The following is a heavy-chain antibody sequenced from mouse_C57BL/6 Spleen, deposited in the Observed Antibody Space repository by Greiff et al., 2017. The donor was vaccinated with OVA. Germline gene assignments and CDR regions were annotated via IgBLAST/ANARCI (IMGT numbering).Heavy chain of an antibody. CDR3: ARPQLRLAWCAY. CDR2: INPSTGGT. D-gene: IGHD3-2*02. V-gene: IGHV1-42*01. CDR1: GYSFTGYY. J-gene: IGHJ3*01. Sequence: EVQLQQSGPELVKPGASVKISCKASGYSFTGYYMNWVKQSPEKSLEWIGEINPSTGGTTYNQKFKAKATLTVDKSSSTAYMQLKSLTSEDSAVYYCARPQLRLAWCAYWGQGTLVTVSA.